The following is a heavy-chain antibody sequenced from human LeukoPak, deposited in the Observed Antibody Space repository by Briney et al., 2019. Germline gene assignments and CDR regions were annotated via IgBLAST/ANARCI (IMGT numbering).Heavy chain of an antibody. CDR1: GGSVSRGGYY. J-gene: IGHJ3*02. CDR3: AREEDCSGGICYLGNAFDI. CDR2: TSYSGGT. V-gene: IGHV4-31*03. Sequence: SETLSLTCTVSGGSVSRGGYYWSWIRQHPGKGLEWIGYTSYSGGTYYNPSLMSRITMSVDRSQNQFSLKLSSVTAADTAVYYCAREEDCSGGICYLGNAFDIWGQGTMVTVSS. D-gene: IGHD2-15*01.